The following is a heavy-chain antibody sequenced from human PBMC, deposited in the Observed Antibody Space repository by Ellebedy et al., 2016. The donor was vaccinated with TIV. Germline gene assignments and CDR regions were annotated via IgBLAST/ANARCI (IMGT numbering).Heavy chain of an antibody. V-gene: IGHV3-33*01. CDR1: GLTFDSYG. CDR2: IWSDGSNK. CDR3: VGGRESRRSHYYSYYGMDV. Sequence: PGGSLRLSCAASGLTFDSYGIHWVRQAPGKGLEWVAVIWSDGSNKYDADSVKGRVAISRDNSKNTVYRQMNSLRAEDTAVYYRVGGRESRRSHYYSYYGMDVWGQGTTVTVS. J-gene: IGHJ6*02. D-gene: IGHD3-16*01.